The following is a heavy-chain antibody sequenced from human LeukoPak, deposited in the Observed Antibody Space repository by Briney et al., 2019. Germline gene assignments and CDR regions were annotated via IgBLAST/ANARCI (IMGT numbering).Heavy chain of an antibody. D-gene: IGHD6-13*01. J-gene: IGHJ4*02. CDR3: ARGPGIAARGKIEY. V-gene: IGHV1-18*01. CDR1: GYSFTSFG. Sequence: ASVKVSCKASGYSFTSFGVIWVRQSAGQGLEWMGWISAYSGDTSYAQTFQDRITLTTNRLTSTAYMGLRSLTSDDTAVYFCARGPGIAARGKIEYWGQGTLVTVSS. CDR2: ISAYSGDT.